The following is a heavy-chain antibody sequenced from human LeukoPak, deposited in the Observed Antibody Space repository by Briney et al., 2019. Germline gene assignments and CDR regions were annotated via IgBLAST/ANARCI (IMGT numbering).Heavy chain of an antibody. V-gene: IGHV3-23*01. J-gene: IGHJ6*03. Sequence: GGSLRLSCAASGFTFSSYGMSWVRQAPGKGLEWVSAISGSGGSTYYADSVKGRFTISRDNSKNTLYLQMNSLRAEDTAVYYCASPPRDYYGSGSSSYYMDVWGKGTTVTVSS. CDR3: ASPPRDYYGSGSSSYYMDV. CDR2: ISGSGGST. D-gene: IGHD3-10*01. CDR1: GFTFSSYG.